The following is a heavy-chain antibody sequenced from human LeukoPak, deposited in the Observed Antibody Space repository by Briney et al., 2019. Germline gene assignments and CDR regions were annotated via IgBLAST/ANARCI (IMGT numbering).Heavy chain of an antibody. CDR3: TREYDSSSGDVYFDL. Sequence: SETLSLTCTDSVGSISSYNSCWIRPPPGGGLWWIGHIYYIVGTNYNPSLMSRVTISVDTSKNKFSLKLRSVTAEPTTRSCSTREYDSSSGDVYFDLWCRGTLVTVSS. D-gene: IGHD6-6*01. CDR1: VGSISSYN. CDR2: IYYIVGT. V-gene: IGHV4-59*01. J-gene: IGHJ2*01.